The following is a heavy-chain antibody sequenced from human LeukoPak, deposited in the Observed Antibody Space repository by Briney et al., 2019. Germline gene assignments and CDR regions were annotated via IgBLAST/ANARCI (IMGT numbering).Heavy chain of an antibody. CDR3: ATAHRLGYSSSTNCYQFWLAA. J-gene: IGHJ5*02. V-gene: IGHV1-8*01. CDR2: MNPNSGNT. D-gene: IGHD2-2*01. CDR1: GYTFTSYD. Sequence: ASVKVSCKASGYTFTSYDINWVRQATGQGLEWMGWMNPNSGNTGYAQKFQGRVTMTRNTSISTAYMELSSLRSEDTAVYYCATAHRLGYSSSTNCYQFWLAAWGRGTLVTVPS.